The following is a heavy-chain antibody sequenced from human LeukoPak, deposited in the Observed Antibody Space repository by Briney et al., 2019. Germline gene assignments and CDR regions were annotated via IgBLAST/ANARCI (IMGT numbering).Heavy chain of an antibody. CDR3: ARSGRDGYLSTRPVDY. J-gene: IGHJ4*02. V-gene: IGHV4-31*03. CDR1: GGSISSGGYY. CDR2: VYYSGST. Sequence: SETLSLTCTVSGGSISSGGYYWSWIRQHPGKGLEWIGYVYYSGSTYYNPSLKSRVTMSVDTSKNQFSLKLSSVTAADTAVYYCARSGRDGYLSTRPVDYWGQGTLVTVSS. D-gene: IGHD5-24*01.